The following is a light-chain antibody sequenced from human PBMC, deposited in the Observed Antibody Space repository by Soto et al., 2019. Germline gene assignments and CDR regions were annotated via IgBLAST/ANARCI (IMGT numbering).Light chain of an antibody. CDR2: EVS. J-gene: IGLJ2*01. CDR3: CSYAGSNNFTV. CDR1: SSDVGGYNY. Sequence: QSVLTQPPSASGSPGQSVTISCTGTSSDVGGYNYVSWYQHHPGKAPKFIIYEVSQRPSGVPDRFSGSKSGNTASLTVSGLQTEEEADYYCCSYAGSNNFTVFGGGTKLTVL. V-gene: IGLV2-8*01.